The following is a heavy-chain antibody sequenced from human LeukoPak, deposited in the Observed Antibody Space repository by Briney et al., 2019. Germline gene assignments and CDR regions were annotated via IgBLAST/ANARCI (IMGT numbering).Heavy chain of an antibody. V-gene: IGHV4-61*02. CDR1: GGSISSGSYY. D-gene: IGHD6-13*01. CDR2: IYTSGST. J-gene: IGHJ6*03. CDR3: ARDHFRSSWYLPKYYYYMDV. Sequence: SQTLSLTCTVSGGSISSGSYYWSWIRQPAGKGLEWIGRIYTSGSTNYNPSLKSRVTISVDTSKNQFSLKLSSVTAADTAVYYCARDHFRSSWYLPKYYYYMDVWGKGTTVTVSS.